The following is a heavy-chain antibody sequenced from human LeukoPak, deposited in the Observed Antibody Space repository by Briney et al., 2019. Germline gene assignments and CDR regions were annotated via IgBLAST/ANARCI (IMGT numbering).Heavy chain of an antibody. Sequence: GGSLRLSCAASGFTFSSYAMHWVRQAPGKGLEWVAVISYDGSNKYYADSVKGRFTISRDNSKNTLYLQMNSLRAEDTAVYYCARVKAVVLLSELDYWGQGTLVTVSS. CDR2: ISYDGSNK. J-gene: IGHJ4*02. CDR1: GFTFSSYA. CDR3: ARVKAVVLLSELDY. V-gene: IGHV3-30*04. D-gene: IGHD3-10*01.